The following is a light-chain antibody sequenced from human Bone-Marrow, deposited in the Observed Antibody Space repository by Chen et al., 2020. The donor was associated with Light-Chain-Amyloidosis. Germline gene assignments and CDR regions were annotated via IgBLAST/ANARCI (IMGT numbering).Light chain of an antibody. J-gene: IGLJ3*02. CDR2: DDS. CDR1: NIGATS. V-gene: IGLV3-21*02. CDR3: QVWDRSSDRPV. Sequence: SYVLTPPSSVSVAPGQTAPIACGGNNIGATSVHWYQQTPGQAPLMVVYDDSDRPSGIPERLSGSNSGNTATLTISRVEAGEEADYYCQVWDRSSDRPVFGGGTKLTVL.